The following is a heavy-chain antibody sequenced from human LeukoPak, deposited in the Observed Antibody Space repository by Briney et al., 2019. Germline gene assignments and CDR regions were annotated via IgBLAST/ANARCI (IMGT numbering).Heavy chain of an antibody. V-gene: IGHV4-59*08. CDR2: IYYSGST. CDR1: GGSISSYY. Sequence: SETLSLTCTVSGGSISSYYWSWIRQPPGKGLEWIGYIYYSGSTNYNPSLKSRVTISVDASKNQFSLKLSSVTAADTAVYYCAXXEVLLWFGELYYWGQGTLVTVSS. CDR3: AXXEVLLWFGELYY. D-gene: IGHD3-10*01. J-gene: IGHJ4*02.